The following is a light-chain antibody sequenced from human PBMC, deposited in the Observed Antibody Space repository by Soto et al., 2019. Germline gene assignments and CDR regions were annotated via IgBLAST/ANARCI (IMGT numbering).Light chain of an antibody. CDR3: HSYDATDQV. Sequence: NFMLTQPHSVSGSPGKTLTLSCTRSSGDIDNNYVQWYQQRPGRAPTTVIYEDNQRPSGGPERFSGCIDISSNSASLTISVLQTEDEAVYFCHSYDATDQVFGGGTKLTVL. CDR1: SGDIDNNY. CDR2: EDN. J-gene: IGLJ3*02. V-gene: IGLV6-57*04.